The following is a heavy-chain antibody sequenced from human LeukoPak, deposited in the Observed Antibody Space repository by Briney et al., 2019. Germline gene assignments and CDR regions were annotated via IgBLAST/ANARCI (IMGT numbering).Heavy chain of an antibody. CDR1: GFTFSSYW. CDR2: IKQDGSEK. V-gene: IGHV3-7*01. J-gene: IGHJ4*02. Sequence: PGGSLRLSCAASGFTFSSYWMSWVRQAPGKGLEWVANIKQDGSEKYYVDSVKGRFTISRDNAKNSLYLQMNSLRAEDTAVYYCARDSAAYWFGESYDYWGQGTLVTVSS. D-gene: IGHD3-10*01. CDR3: ARDSAAYWFGESYDY.